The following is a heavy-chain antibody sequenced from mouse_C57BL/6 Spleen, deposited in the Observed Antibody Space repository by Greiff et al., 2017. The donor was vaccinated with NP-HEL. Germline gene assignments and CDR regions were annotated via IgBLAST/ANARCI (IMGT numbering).Heavy chain of an antibody. CDR1: GYTFTDYY. J-gene: IGHJ2*01. CDR2: INPNNGGT. V-gene: IGHV1-26*01. CDR3: ARGGVYYGSSSFDY. D-gene: IGHD1-1*01. Sequence: EVQLQQSGPELVKPGASVKISCKASGYTFTDYYMNWVKQSHGKSLEWIGDINPNNGGTSYNQKFKGKATLTVDKSSSTAYMELRSLTSEDSAVYYCARGGVYYGSSSFDYWGQSTTLTVSS.